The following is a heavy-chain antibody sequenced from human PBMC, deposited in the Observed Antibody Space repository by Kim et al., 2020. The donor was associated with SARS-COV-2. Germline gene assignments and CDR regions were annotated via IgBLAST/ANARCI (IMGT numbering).Heavy chain of an antibody. V-gene: IGHV4-39*07. CDR2: IYYSGST. D-gene: IGHD3-10*01. Sequence: SETLSLTCTVSGGSISSSSYYWGWIRQPPGKGLEWIGSIYYSGSTYYNPSLKSRVTISVDTSKNQFSLKLSSVTAADTAVYYCAREDPITMVRGVQFDYWGQGTLVPVSS. CDR3: AREDPITMVRGVQFDY. J-gene: IGHJ4*02. CDR1: GGSISSSSYY.